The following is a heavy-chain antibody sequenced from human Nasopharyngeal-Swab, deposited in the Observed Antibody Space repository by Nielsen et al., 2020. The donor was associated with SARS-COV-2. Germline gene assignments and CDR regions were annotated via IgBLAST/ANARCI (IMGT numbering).Heavy chain of an antibody. CDR1: GYSVTSYW. J-gene: IGHJ4*02. D-gene: IGHD2-15*01. Sequence: GESPKISCKGSGYSVTSYWIGWVRQMPGKGLEWMGIIYPGDSDTRYSPSFQGQVTISADKSISTAYLQWSSLKASDTAMYYCARRVGYCSGGSCYFDYWGQGTLVTVSS. V-gene: IGHV5-51*01. CDR3: ARRVGYCSGGSCYFDY. CDR2: IYPGDSDT.